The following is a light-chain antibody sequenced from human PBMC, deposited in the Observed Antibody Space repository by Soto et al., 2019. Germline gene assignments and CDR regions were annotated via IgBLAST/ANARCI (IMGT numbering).Light chain of an antibody. CDR3: QQYGSSPP. CDR1: QSVSSSY. Sequence: EIVLTQSPGTLSLSPGERATLSCRASQSVSSSYLAWYQQIPGQAPRLLIYGASSRATGIPDRFSGSGSGTDFTLTISRLEPEDFAVYYCQQYGSSPPFGGGTKVEIK. V-gene: IGKV3-20*01. CDR2: GAS. J-gene: IGKJ4*01.